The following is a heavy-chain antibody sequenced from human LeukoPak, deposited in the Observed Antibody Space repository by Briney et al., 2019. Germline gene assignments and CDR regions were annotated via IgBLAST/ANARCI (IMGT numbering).Heavy chain of an antibody. D-gene: IGHD5-12*01. CDR2: INHSGST. V-gene: IGHV4-4*02. CDR1: GYSISSSNW. CDR3: ASGGTADVETATISASYYFDY. J-gene: IGHJ4*02. Sequence: SDTLSLTCAVSGYSISSSNWWSWIRQPPGKGLEWIGEINHSGSTSYNPSLKSRVTISVDTSKNQFSLKLSSVTAADTAVYYCASGGTADVETATISASYYFDYWGQGTLVTVSS.